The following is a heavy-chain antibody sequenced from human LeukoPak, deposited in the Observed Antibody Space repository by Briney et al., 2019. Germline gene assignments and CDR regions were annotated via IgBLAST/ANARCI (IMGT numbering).Heavy chain of an antibody. D-gene: IGHD3-22*01. Sequence: GGSLRLSCAASGFTFSSYEMHWVRQAPGKGLEWVGFIRSKPYGGTTEYAASVKGRFTISRDDSESIAYLQMNSLKTEDTAVYYCTRGDYYDSGGYYFLFDYWGQGTLVAVSS. V-gene: IGHV3-49*04. CDR2: IRSKPYGGTT. J-gene: IGHJ4*02. CDR3: TRGDYYDSGGYYFLFDY. CDR1: GFTFSSYE.